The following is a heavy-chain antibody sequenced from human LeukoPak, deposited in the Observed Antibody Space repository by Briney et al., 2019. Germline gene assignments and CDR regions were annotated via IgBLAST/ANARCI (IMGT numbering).Heavy chain of an antibody. V-gene: IGHV4-39*01. CDR3: ATSSGWSYYFDY. D-gene: IGHD6-19*01. J-gene: IGHJ4*02. CDR1: GVSISSSSYY. CDR2: IYYSGST. Sequence: SETLSLTCTVSGVSISSSSYYWGWIRQPPGKGLEWIGSIYYSGSTYYNPSLKSRVTISVDTSKNQFSLKLSSVTAADTAVYYCATSSGWSYYFDYWGQGTLVTVSP.